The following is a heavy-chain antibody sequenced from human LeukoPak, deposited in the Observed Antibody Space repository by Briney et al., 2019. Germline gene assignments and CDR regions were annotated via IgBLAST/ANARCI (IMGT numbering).Heavy chain of an antibody. CDR2: IYYSGST. V-gene: IGHV4-39*01. CDR1: GGSISSYY. J-gene: IGHJ6*02. D-gene: IGHD1-7*01. Sequence: SETLSLTCTVSGGSISSYYWGWIRQPPGKGLEWIGSIYYSGSTYYNPSLKSRVTISVDTSKNQFSLKLSSVTAADTAVYYCARGVRDTINWNYEGYYYYGMDVWGQGTTVTVSS. CDR3: ARGVRDTINWNYEGYYYYGMDV.